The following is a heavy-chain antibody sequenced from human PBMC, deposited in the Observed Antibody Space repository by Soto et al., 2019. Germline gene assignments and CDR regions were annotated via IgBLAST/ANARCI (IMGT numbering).Heavy chain of an antibody. CDR1: GGSISSGGYY. J-gene: IGHJ5*02. D-gene: IGHD4-17*01. Sequence: QVQLQESGPGLVKPSQTLSLTCTVSGGSISSGGYYWSWIRQHPGKGLEWIGYIYYSGSTYYNPSLKSRVTISVDTSKNQFSLKLSSVTAADTAVYYCARGVFGYADYLNWFDPWGQGTLVTVSS. CDR3: ARGVFGYADYLNWFDP. CDR2: IYYSGST. V-gene: IGHV4-31*03.